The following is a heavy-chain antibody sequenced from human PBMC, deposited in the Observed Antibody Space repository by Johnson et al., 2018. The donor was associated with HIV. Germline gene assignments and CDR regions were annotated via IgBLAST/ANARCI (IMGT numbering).Heavy chain of an antibody. D-gene: IGHD3-22*01. CDR3: AIPYFYDSGDYR. J-gene: IGHJ3*01. CDR2: ISTTGVST. Sequence: VQLVESGGGVVQPGRSLRLSCAASGFTFDDYAMHWVRQAPGKGLEYVSAISTTGVSTYYADSVRGRFTISRDNSKNTLYLQMGSLRAEDMAVYYCAIPYFYDSGDYRWGQGTMVTVSS. V-gene: IGHV3-64*07. CDR1: GFTFDDYA.